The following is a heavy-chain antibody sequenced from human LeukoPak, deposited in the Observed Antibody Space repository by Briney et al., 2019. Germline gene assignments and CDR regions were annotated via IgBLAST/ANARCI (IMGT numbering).Heavy chain of an antibody. D-gene: IGHD4-17*01. CDR1: GGSISSSSYF. CDR2: VHYSGST. CDR3: ARGYGDIPTPKQRGAFDI. J-gene: IGHJ3*02. Sequence: SETLSLTCSVSGGSISSSSYFWGWIRQPPGKGLEWIASVHYSGSTYYNPSLKSRVTISVDTSKNQFSLKLSSVTAADTAVYYCARGYGDIPTPKQRGAFDIWGQGTMVTVSP. V-gene: IGHV4-39*07.